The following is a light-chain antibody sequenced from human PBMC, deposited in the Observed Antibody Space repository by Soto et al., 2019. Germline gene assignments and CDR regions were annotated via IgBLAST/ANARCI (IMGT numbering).Light chain of an antibody. V-gene: IGLV2-14*01. J-gene: IGLJ2*01. Sequence: QSVLTQPASVSGSPGQSITISCTGTSSDVGRYNYVSWYQQHPGKAPKLMIYDVNNRPAGVSNRFSGSKSGNTASLTISGLQAADEADYYCSSYTSSSTRVVFGGGTQLTVL. CDR2: DVN. CDR3: SSYTSSSTRVV. CDR1: SSDVGRYNY.